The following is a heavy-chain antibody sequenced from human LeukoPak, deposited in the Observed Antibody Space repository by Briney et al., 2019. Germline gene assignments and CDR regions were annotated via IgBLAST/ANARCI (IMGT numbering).Heavy chain of an antibody. J-gene: IGHJ6*03. CDR3: ARAKHAIRYFDYMDV. CDR1: GFTFDDYG. Sequence: GGSLRLSCAASGFTFDDYGMSWVRQAPGKGLEWVSGINWNGGRTGYADSVKGQFTISRDNAKNSLYLQMNSLRAEDTALYYCARAKHAIRYFDYMDVWGKGTTVTVSS. D-gene: IGHD3-9*01. CDR2: INWNGGRT. V-gene: IGHV3-20*04.